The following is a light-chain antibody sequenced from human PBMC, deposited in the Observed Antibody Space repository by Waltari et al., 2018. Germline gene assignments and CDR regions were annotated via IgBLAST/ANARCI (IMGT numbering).Light chain of an antibody. J-gene: IGKJ4*01. Sequence: DIQMTQFPSTLSASVGDRVTFTCRASQSISTWLAWYQNKPGKAPKLLIYKASSLESGVPSRFSGSGSGTEYTLTVSSLQPDDFATYYCQQYTNYPVTFGGGTKVEIK. CDR1: QSISTW. V-gene: IGKV1-5*03. CDR2: KAS. CDR3: QQYTNYPVT.